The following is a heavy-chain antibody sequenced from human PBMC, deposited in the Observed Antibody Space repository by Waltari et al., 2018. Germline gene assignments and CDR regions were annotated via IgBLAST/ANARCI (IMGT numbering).Heavy chain of an antibody. CDR3: TSTPLAGY. CDR1: GFTFSDST. CDR2: IRSKANSYAT. V-gene: IGHV3-73*01. Sequence: EVQLVESGGGLVQPGGSLKISCAASGFTFSDSTIYWVRQASGKGLEWVGRIRSKANSYATAYAASVKGRFTISRDDSKNTAYLQMNSLETEDTAVYYCTSTPLAGYWGQGSLVTVSS. D-gene: IGHD3-16*01. J-gene: IGHJ4*02.